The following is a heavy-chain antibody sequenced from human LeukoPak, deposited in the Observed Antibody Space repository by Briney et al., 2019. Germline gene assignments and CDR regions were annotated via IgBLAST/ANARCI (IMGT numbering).Heavy chain of an antibody. CDR3: AKRAEDDFYFDY. V-gene: IGHV3-23*01. CDR1: GFTFSSYD. CDR2: ITSSGGST. J-gene: IGHJ4*02. Sequence: GGSLRLSCAASGFTFSSYDMHWVRQAPVKGLEWVSSITSSGGSTYYADSVKGRFTISRDNSKNTLYLQMNSLRAEGTAVYYCAKRAEDDFYFDYWGQGTLVTVSS. D-gene: IGHD2-21*02.